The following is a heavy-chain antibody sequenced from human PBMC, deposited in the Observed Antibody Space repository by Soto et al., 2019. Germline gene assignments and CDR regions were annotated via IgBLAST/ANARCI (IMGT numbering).Heavy chain of an antibody. D-gene: IGHD6-13*01. V-gene: IGHV4-34*01. CDR3: ARPGARIAAAGYFDY. CDR2: INHSGST. J-gene: IGHJ4*02. Sequence: SETLSLTCAVYGGSFSGYYWSWIRQPPGKGLEWIGEINHSGSTNYNPSLKSRVTISVDTSKNQFSLKLSSVTAADTAVYYCARPGARIAAAGYFDYWGQGTLVTVSS. CDR1: GGSFSGYY.